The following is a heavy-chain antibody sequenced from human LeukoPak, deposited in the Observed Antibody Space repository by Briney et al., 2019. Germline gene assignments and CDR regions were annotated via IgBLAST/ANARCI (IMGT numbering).Heavy chain of an antibody. CDR3: ATEAPPYYDNSGYYAD. V-gene: IGHV3-23*01. J-gene: IGHJ4*02. CDR1: GFTFSSYS. D-gene: IGHD3-22*01. CDR2: ISRSADFT. Sequence: GGSLRLSCAASGFTFSSYSMNWVRQAPGKGLEWVSTISRSADFTYHADSVRGRFTVSRDNSKNTLFLQMNSLTAEDTAVYYCATEAPPYYDNSGYYADWGQGTLVTVSS.